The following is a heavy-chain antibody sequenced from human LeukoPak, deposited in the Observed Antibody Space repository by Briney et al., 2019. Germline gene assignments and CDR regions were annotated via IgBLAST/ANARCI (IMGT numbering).Heavy chain of an antibody. D-gene: IGHD6-19*01. CDR2: IEASGTT. V-gene: IGHV4-4*07. CDR3: ARDGGSGWYNY. CDR1: GGAVRRYY. J-gene: IGHJ4*02. Sequence: SETLSLTCSVSGGAVRRYYWTWIRQPAGKGLEWIGRIEASGTTNYNPSLKSRVTMSVDTSKNQFSLKLNSVTAADTAVYYCARDGGSGWYNYWGQGTLVTVSS.